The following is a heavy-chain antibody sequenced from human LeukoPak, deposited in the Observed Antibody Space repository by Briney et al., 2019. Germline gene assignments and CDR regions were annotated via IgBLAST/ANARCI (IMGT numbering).Heavy chain of an antibody. Sequence: GGSLRLSCAASGFTFRTSAMSWVRQAPAKGLQWVSSINGGDYSTYYADSVKGRFTISRDSSKNILYLQMNSLRTDDTAMYYCATANPTPRGINFGSWGQGTLVTVSS. J-gene: IGHJ4*02. D-gene: IGHD3-10*01. V-gene: IGHV3-23*01. CDR2: INGGDYST. CDR1: GFTFRTSA. CDR3: ATANPTPRGINFGS.